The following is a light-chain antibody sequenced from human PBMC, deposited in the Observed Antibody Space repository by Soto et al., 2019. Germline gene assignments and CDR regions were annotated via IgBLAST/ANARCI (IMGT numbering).Light chain of an antibody. V-gene: IGLV2-8*01. CDR2: EVD. CDR1: SSDVGRYNF. J-gene: IGLJ1*01. CDR3: SSFAGSNNFV. Sequence: QSALTQPPSASGSPGQSVTFSCTGTSSDVGRYNFVSWYQQHPGKAPKLIIYEVDKRPSGLPDRFSGSKSGSTASLTVSVLQAEDEADYYCSSFAGSNNFVFGSGTKVTVL.